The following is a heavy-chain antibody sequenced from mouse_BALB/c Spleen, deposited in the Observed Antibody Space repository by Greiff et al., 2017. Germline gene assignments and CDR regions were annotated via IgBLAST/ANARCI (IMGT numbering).Heavy chain of an antibody. CDR1: GYTFTDYA. CDR3: ARSPPSMDY. Sequence: VQLVESGAELVRPGVSVKISCKGSGYTFTDYAMHWVKQSHAKSLEWIGVISTYYGDASYNQKFKGKATMTVDKSSSTAYMELARLTSEDSAIYYCARSPPSMDYWGQGTSVTVSS. J-gene: IGHJ4*01. V-gene: IGHV1S137*01. CDR2: ISTYYGDA.